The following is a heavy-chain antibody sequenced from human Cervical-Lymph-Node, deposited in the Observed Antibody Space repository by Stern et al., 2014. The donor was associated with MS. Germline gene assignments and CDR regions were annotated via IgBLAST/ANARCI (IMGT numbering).Heavy chain of an antibody. D-gene: IGHD3-3*01. CDR3: ATDRDDFRSGYSAPTKGYGLDV. V-gene: IGHV1-24*01. CDR1: GYTLTELS. J-gene: IGHJ6*02. CDR2: FDPEDGET. Sequence: LLESGAEVKKPGASVKVSCKVSGYTLTELSMHWGRQAPGKGLEWMGGFDPEDGETIYAQKFQGRVTMTEDTSTDTAYMELSSLRSEDTAVYYCATDRDDFRSGYSAPTKGYGLDVWGQGTTVTVTS.